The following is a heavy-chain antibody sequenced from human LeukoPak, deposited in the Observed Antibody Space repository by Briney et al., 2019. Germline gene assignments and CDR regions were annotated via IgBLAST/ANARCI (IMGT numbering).Heavy chain of an antibody. CDR3: AKDMGRRARDTAMVYYYYGMDV. CDR1: GFTFDDYA. D-gene: IGHD5-18*01. Sequence: GGSLRLSCAASGFTFDDYAMHWVRQAPGKGLEWVSGISWNSGSIGYADSVKGRFTISRDNAKNSLYLQMNSLRAEDTALYYCAKDMGRRARDTAMVYYYYGMDVWGQGTTVTVSS. J-gene: IGHJ6*02. V-gene: IGHV3-9*01. CDR2: ISWNSGSI.